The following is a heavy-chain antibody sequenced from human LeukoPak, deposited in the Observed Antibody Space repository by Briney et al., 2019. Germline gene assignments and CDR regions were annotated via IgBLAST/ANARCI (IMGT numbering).Heavy chain of an antibody. D-gene: IGHD1-26*01. Sequence: PSQTLSLTCAISGDSVSSNNAAWNWIRQSPSRGLEWLGRTYYRSKWYNDYAVSVKSRITINPDTSKNQFSLLLNSVIPEDTAVYYCARYGGSYSHPYFDYWDQGTLVTVSS. CDR2: TYYRSKWYN. V-gene: IGHV6-1*01. CDR1: GDSVSSNNAA. CDR3: ARYGGSYSHPYFDY. J-gene: IGHJ4*02.